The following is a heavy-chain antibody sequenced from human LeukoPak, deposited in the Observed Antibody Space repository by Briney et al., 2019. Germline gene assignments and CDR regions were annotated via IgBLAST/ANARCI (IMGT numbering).Heavy chain of an antibody. D-gene: IGHD3-10*01. CDR3: AKDYYGSGSYFFDY. Sequence: GGSLRLSCAASGFTFSSYGMHWVRQAPGEGLEWVAFIRYDGSNKYYADSVKGRFTISRDNSKNTLYLQMNSLRAEDTAVYYCAKDYYGSGSYFFDYWGQGTLVTVSS. J-gene: IGHJ4*02. CDR2: IRYDGSNK. CDR1: GFTFSSYG. V-gene: IGHV3-30*02.